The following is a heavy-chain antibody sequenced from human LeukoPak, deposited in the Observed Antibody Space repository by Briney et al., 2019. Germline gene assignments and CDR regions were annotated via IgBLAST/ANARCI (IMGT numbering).Heavy chain of an antibody. CDR3: ASSGGGYDILTGYPKGPFDY. CDR1: GGTFSSYA. CDR2: IIPIFGTA. Sequence: ASVKVSCKASGGTFSSYAISWVRQAPGQGLEWMGEIIPIFGTANYAQKFQGRVTITADESTSTAYMELSSLRSEDTAVYYCASSGGGYDILTGYPKGPFDYWGQGTLVTVSS. D-gene: IGHD3-9*01. V-gene: IGHV1-69*13. J-gene: IGHJ4*02.